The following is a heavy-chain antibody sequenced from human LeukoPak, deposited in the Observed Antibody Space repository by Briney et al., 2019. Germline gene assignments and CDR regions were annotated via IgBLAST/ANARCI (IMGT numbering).Heavy chain of an antibody. CDR2: FSGSGGST. Sequence: GGSLRLSCAASGFTFSSYAMSWVRQAPGKGLECISGFSGSGGSTYYADSVKSRFTFSRDNSKNTLYLQMNSLRAEDTAVYYCAKDRSIAAGDDAFDIWGQGTMVTVSS. CDR1: GFTFSSYA. V-gene: IGHV3-23*01. J-gene: IGHJ3*02. D-gene: IGHD6-13*01. CDR3: AKDRSIAAGDDAFDI.